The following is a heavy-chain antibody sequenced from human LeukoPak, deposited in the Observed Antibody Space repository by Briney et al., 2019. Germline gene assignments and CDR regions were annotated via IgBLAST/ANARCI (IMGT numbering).Heavy chain of an antibody. CDR3: AKSLWRSVTALVTYYYYGMDV. CDR1: GFPFSSYG. J-gene: IGHJ6*02. D-gene: IGHD2-21*02. V-gene: IGHV3-30*18. CDR2: ISYDGSNK. Sequence: GGSLRLSCAASGFPFSSYGMHWVRQAPGKGLEWVAVISYDGSNKYYADSVKGRFTISRDNSKNTLYLQMNSLRAEDTAVYYCAKSLWRSVTALVTYYYYGMDVWGQGTTVTVSS.